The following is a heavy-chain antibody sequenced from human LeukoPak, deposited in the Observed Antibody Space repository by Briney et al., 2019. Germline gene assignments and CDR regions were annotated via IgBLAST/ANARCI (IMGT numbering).Heavy chain of an antibody. CDR1: GFTFSIYW. D-gene: IGHD1-26*01. CDR3: AREGGSFLRYFDS. V-gene: IGHV3-74*01. Sequence: GGSLRLSCAASGFTFSIYWMHWVRQAPGEGLVWASRISSDESSTNYADSVKGRFTISRDNTKNTLYLQMNSLRAEDTAVYFCAREGGSFLRYFDSWGQGTLVTVSS. J-gene: IGHJ4*02. CDR2: ISSDESST.